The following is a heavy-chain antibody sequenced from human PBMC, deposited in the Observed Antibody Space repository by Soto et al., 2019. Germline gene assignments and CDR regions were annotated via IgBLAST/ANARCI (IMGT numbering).Heavy chain of an antibody. V-gene: IGHV2-5*02. CDR1: GFSLSTSGVG. J-gene: IGHJ4*02. Sequence: SGPTLVNPTQTLTLTCTFSGFSLSTSGVGVGWIRQPPGKALEWLALIYWDDDKRYSPSLKSRLTITKDTSKNQVVLTMTNMDPLDTATYYCARTRIAARSSYFGYWGQGTLVTVSS. CDR2: IYWDDDK. CDR3: ARTRIAARSSYFGY. D-gene: IGHD6-6*01.